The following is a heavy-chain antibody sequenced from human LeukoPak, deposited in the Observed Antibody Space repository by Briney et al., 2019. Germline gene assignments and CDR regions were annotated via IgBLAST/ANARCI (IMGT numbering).Heavy chain of an antibody. Sequence: GSSVKVSCKASGGTFSSHTISWVRQPLEQGLGWVGGTIPPFVILNNAEKFQDRVTITADKSTSPAYMEVSSLRSGDTAVYYCARIPSGDVDTAMVMYYHYGMDVWGQGTTVTVSS. CDR1: GGTFSSHT. CDR2: TIPPFVIL. V-gene: IGHV1-69*17. J-gene: IGHJ6*02. CDR3: ARIPSGDVDTAMVMYYHYGMDV. D-gene: IGHD5-18*01.